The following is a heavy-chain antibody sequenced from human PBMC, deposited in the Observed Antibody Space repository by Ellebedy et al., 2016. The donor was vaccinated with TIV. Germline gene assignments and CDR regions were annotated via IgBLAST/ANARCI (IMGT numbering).Heavy chain of an antibody. CDR1: GGTFSSYA. CDR3: ARDLPANSGYDYDY. J-gene: IGHJ4*02. Sequence: AASVKVSCKASGGTFSSYAISWVRQAPGQGLEWMGRIIPILGIANYAQKFQGRVTITADKSTSTAYMELSSLRSEDTAVYYCARDLPANSGYDYDYWGQGTLVTVSS. V-gene: IGHV1-69*04. CDR2: IIPILGIA. D-gene: IGHD5-12*01.